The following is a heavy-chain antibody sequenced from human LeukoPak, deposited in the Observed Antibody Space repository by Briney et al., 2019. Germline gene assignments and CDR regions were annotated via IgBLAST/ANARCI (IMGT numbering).Heavy chain of an antibody. CDR3: AKGSSGWTYYFDY. V-gene: IGHV3-30*02. J-gene: IGHJ4*02. Sequence: GGSLRPSCAVSGFTFSTYGMHWVRQAPGKGLEWVAFIRCDGSNEYADSVKSRFTISRDNSKNTLYLQMNTLRSEDTAVYYCAKGSSGWTYYFDYWGQGTLVTVSS. CDR2: IRCDGSNE. D-gene: IGHD6-19*01. CDR1: GFTFSTYG.